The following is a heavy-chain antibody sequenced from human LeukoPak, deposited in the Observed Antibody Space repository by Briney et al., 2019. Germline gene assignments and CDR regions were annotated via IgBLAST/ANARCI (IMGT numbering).Heavy chain of an antibody. CDR3: AKDAGVDIVVAPAHGMDV. CDR2: ISGSGGST. CDR1: GFTFISYA. Sequence: PGGSLRLSCAASGFTFISYAMSWVRQAPGKGLEWVSGISGSGGSTYYADSVKGRFTISRDYSKNTLYLQMNSLRAEDTAVYYCAKDAGVDIVVAPAHGMDVWGQGTTVTVSS. J-gene: IGHJ6*02. V-gene: IGHV3-23*01. D-gene: IGHD2-2*01.